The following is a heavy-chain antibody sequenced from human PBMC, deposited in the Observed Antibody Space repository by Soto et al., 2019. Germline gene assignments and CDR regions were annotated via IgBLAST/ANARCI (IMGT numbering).Heavy chain of an antibody. V-gene: IGHV3-9*01. CDR3: AKDISDDFYYYYMDV. D-gene: IGHD3-3*01. CDR2: ISWNSGSI. Sequence: EVQLVESGGGLVQPGRSLRLSCAASGFTFDDYAMHWVRQAPGKGLEWVSGISWNSGSIGYADSVKGRFTISRDNAKNSLYLQMNSLRAEDTALYYCAKDISDDFYYYYMDVWGKGTTVTVSS. J-gene: IGHJ6*03. CDR1: GFTFDDYA.